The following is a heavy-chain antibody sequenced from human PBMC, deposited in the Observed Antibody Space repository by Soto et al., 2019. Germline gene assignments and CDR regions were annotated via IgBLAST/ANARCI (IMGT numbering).Heavy chain of an antibody. CDR1: GYSFTSYW. V-gene: IGHV5-51*01. CDR2: IYPGDSDT. Sequence: PGESLKISCKGSGYSFTSYWIGWVRQMPGKGLEWMGIIYPGDSDTRYSPSFQGQVTISADKSLSTAYLQWDSLRASDTATYYCARGGPQVVHNWVDPWGQGTLVTVSS. D-gene: IGHD2-15*01. J-gene: IGHJ5*02. CDR3: ARGGPQVVHNWVDP.